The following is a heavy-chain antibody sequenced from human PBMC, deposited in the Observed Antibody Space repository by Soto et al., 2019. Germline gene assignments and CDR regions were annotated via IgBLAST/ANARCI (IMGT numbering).Heavy chain of an antibody. D-gene: IGHD2-15*01. Sequence: PGGSLRLSCETSGFSFSVYGMHWVRQAPGKGLEWVAVIWYDASKQFYAASVEGRFTISRDNSKAILHLQMNSLRAEDTAVYYCAAWAEGATEVHWGQGTLVTVSS. J-gene: IGHJ4*02. CDR1: GFSFSVYG. V-gene: IGHV3-33*01. CDR3: AAWAEGATEVH. CDR2: IWYDASKQ.